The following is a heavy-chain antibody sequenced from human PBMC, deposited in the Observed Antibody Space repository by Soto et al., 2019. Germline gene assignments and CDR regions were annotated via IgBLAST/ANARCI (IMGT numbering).Heavy chain of an antibody. CDR2: IYYSGSA. J-gene: IGHJ4*02. D-gene: IGHD2-15*01. V-gene: IGHV4-31*03. CDR1: GGSISSGNYY. CDR3: ARSVVVVGPADYYFDY. Sequence: QVQLQESGPGLVKPSQTLSLTCTVSGGSISSGNYYWNWIRQHPGKGLAWIGYIYYSGSAYYNPSLKSRVTMSVDTSKNQCSLNLSSVTAADTAVYYCARSVVVVGPADYYFDYWGQGTLVTVSS.